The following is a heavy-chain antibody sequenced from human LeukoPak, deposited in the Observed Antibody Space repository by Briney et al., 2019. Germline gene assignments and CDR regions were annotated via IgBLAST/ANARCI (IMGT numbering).Heavy chain of an antibody. D-gene: IGHD6-19*01. CDR3: AKGPFGQWLVLSENYGMDV. CDR2: IYYSGST. Sequence: SETLSLTCTVSGGSISSSSYYWGWIRQPPGKGLEWIGSIYYSGSTYYNPSLKSRVTISVDTSKNQFSLKLSSVTAADTAVYYCAKGPFGQWLVLSENYGMDVWGQGTTVTVSS. J-gene: IGHJ6*02. V-gene: IGHV4-39*07. CDR1: GGSISSSSYY.